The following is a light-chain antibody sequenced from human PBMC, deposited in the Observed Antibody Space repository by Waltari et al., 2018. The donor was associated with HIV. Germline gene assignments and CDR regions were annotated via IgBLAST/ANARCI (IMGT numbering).Light chain of an antibody. Sequence: QSALTQPASVSGSLGQSITISCTGTSSDVGGHNSVSWYQQHPGKAPKLLIADVSNRPSGVSNRCPGSKSGNTASLTISGLQAEDEADYYCSSYTANSRIFGGGTRLTVL. CDR1: SSDVGGHNS. CDR3: SSYTANSRI. J-gene: IGLJ2*01. V-gene: IGLV2-14*03. CDR2: DVS.